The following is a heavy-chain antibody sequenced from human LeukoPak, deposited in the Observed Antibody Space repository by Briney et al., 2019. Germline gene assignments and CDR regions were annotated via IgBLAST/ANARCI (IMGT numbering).Heavy chain of an antibody. J-gene: IGHJ5*02. Sequence: ASVKVSCKASGYTFTSYRISWVRQAPGQGLEWMGWISAYNGNTNYAQKLQGRVTMTTDTSTSTDYMELRSLRSDDTAVYYCARAYYYDSSGYFLNWFDPWGQGTLVTVSS. D-gene: IGHD3-22*01. CDR3: ARAYYYDSSGYFLNWFDP. V-gene: IGHV1-18*01. CDR1: GYTFTSYR. CDR2: ISAYNGNT.